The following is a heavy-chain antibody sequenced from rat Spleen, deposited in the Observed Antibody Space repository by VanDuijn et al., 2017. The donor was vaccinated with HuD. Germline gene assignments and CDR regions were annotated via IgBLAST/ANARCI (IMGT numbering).Heavy chain of an antibody. J-gene: IGHJ2*01. CDR2: ISYDGSGT. Sequence: EVQLVESGGGLVQPGRSLKLSCAASGFTFGDYYMAWVRQAPTKGLEWVASISYDGSGTYYGDSVKGRFTISRDNAKSTLYLQMDSLRSEDTATYYCTRANWELWGQGVMVTVSS. CDR3: TRANWEL. CDR1: GFTFGDYY. D-gene: IGHD5-1*01. V-gene: IGHV5-20*01.